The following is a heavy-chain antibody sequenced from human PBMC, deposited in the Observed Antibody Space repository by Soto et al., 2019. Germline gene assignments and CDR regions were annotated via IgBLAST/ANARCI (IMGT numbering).Heavy chain of an antibody. CDR1: GYNFNGYY. D-gene: IGHD2-15*01. V-gene: IGHV1-2*02. J-gene: IGHJ4*02. Sequence: ASVKVSCKASGYNFNGYYLHWLRQAPGQGLEWMGWIVPNSGGTYSAQKFQGRLTLTRDSSISTTYLELSSLTSDDTAVYYCARGSLYCSDGACYVDSWGQGTLVTVSS. CDR2: IVPNSGGT. CDR3: ARGSLYCSDGACYVDS.